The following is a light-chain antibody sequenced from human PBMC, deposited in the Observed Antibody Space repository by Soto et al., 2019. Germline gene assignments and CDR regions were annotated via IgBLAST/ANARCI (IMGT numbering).Light chain of an antibody. J-gene: IGLJ1*01. CDR1: SSDVGGYNY. Sequence: QSVLTQPPSASGSPGQSVTISCTGTSSDVGGYNYVSWYQQHPGKAPKLMIYEVSKRPSGVPDRFSGSKSGNTASLTVSGLQAEDVSDYYCTSYAGSNNLGVFGTGTIVTVL. V-gene: IGLV2-8*01. CDR2: EVS. CDR3: TSYAGSNNLGV.